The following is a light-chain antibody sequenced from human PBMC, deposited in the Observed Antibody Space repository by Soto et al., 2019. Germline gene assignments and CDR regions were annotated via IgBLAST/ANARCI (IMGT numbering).Light chain of an antibody. CDR2: GSS. CDR3: QQYNNLTRT. CDR1: QSVSSN. V-gene: IGKV3-15*01. J-gene: IGKJ4*01. Sequence: ETVMMQSPATLSVSPGEGATLCCRASQSVSSNLVWYQHRPGQAPRLLIYGSSTRATDIPARFSGSGSGTEFTLTISSLQSEDYAVYYCQQYNNLTRTVGVGTKVDIK.